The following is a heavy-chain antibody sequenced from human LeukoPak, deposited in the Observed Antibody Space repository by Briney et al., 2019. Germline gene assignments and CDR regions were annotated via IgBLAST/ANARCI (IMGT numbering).Heavy chain of an antibody. J-gene: IGHJ4*02. CDR3: ARTCSSSSCYMVH. D-gene: IGHD2-2*02. V-gene: IGHV1-18*01. Sequence: PSVKFSCKASVYTFPNFGITWFRQPPEQGLNWMGWISVYNGNTNYAQNLQGRVTLTTDTSTSTAYMGLRSLRSDDTALYYCARTCSSSSCYMVHWGQGTLVTVSS. CDR1: VYTFPNFG. CDR2: ISVYNGNT.